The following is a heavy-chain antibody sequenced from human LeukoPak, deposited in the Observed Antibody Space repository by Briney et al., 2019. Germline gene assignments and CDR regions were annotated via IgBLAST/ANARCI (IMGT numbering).Heavy chain of an antibody. V-gene: IGHV3-48*01. CDR3: AREIVVVPAADFLFDP. J-gene: IGHJ5*02. D-gene: IGHD2-2*01. CDR1: GFTFSSYS. Sequence: GGSLRLSCAASGFTFSSYSMNWVRQAPGKGLEWVSYISSSSSTIYYADSVKGRFTISRDNAKSSLYLQMNSPRAEDTAVYYCAREIVVVPAADFLFDPWGQGTLVTVSS. CDR2: ISSSSSTI.